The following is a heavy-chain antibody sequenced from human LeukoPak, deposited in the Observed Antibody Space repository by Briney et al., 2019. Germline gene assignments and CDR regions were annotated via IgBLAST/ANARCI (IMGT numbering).Heavy chain of an antibody. Sequence: SETLSLTCTVSGDSISSSSYYWGWIRQPPGKGLEWIGSIYYTGSTYHNPSLKSRVTTSVDTSKNQFSLKLGSVTAADTAVYYCARQGNVVSDNYDSSGYYPLDYWGQGTLVTVSS. J-gene: IGHJ4*02. CDR2: IYYTGST. CDR1: GDSISSSSYY. V-gene: IGHV4-39*01. D-gene: IGHD3-22*01. CDR3: ARQGNVVSDNYDSSGYYPLDY.